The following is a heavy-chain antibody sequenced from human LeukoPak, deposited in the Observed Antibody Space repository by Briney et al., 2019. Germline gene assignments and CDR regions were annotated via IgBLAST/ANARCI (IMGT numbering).Heavy chain of an antibody. J-gene: IGHJ5*02. CDR1: GYSISSGYY. Sequence: SETLSLTCTVSGYSISSGYYWGWIRQPPGKGLEWIGSIYHSGSTYYNPSLKSRVTISVDTSKNQFSLKLSSVTAADTAVYYCARVRGGYCSSTSCYAGAGFDPWGQGTLVTVSS. D-gene: IGHD2-2*03. V-gene: IGHV4-38-2*02. CDR3: ARVRGGYCSSTSCYAGAGFDP. CDR2: IYHSGST.